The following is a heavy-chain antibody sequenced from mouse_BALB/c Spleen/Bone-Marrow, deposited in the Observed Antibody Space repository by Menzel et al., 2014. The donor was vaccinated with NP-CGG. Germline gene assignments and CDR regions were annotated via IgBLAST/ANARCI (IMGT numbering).Heavy chain of an antibody. CDR3: ARGSYYEGAMDY. CDR1: GFSLTSYG. J-gene: IGHJ4*01. D-gene: IGHD1-1*01. V-gene: IGHV2-9*02. CDR2: IWAGGST. Sequence: QVQLKESGPGLVAPSQSLSITCTVSGFSLTSYGVHWVRQPPGKVLEWLGVIWAGGSTNYNSALMSRLSISKDNSKSQVFLKMNSLQTDDTAMYYCARGSYYEGAMDYWGSRNLSHRLL.